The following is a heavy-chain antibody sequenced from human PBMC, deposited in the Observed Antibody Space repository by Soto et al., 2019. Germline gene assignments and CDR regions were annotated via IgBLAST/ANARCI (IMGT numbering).Heavy chain of an antibody. V-gene: IGHV3-7*03. J-gene: IGHJ4*02. CDR1: GLTHSDYY. Sequence: PCGSLRLSCATSGLTHSDYYISWDRQAPGKGLEWVGNIKGDGSNTHYVVTVRVRFTISRDNAENLIYLQMNNLRVEDTAMYYCARDPVTANWDQGTQHAVSS. CDR2: IKGDGSNT. CDR3: ARDPVTAN.